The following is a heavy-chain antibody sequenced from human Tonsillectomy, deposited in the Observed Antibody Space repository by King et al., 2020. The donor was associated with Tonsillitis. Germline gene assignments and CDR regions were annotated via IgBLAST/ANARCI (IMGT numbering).Heavy chain of an antibody. CDR1: GYTFTSYY. V-gene: IGHV1-46*01. CDR3: ARVIGYYDSSGYYRNAFDI. Sequence: QLVQSGAEVKKPGASVKVSCKASGYTFTSYYMHWVRQAPGQGLEWMGIINPSGGSTSYAQKFQGRVTMTRDTSTSTVYMELSSLRSEDTAVYYWARVIGYYDSSGYYRNAFDIWGQGTMVTVSS. CDR2: INPSGGST. D-gene: IGHD3-22*01. J-gene: IGHJ3*02.